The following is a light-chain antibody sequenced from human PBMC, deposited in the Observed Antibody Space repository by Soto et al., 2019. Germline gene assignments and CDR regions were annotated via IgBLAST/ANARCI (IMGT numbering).Light chain of an antibody. CDR2: GAS. J-gene: IGKJ4*01. CDR1: QAISRS. CDR3: QQLNSYPLT. Sequence: DIQLTQSPSFLSASVGDKGTITCRASQAISRSLAWYQQNPGKAPKLLIYGASTLQSGVPSRFSGSGSGTELTLTIDSLQSDDFATYYCQQLNSYPLTFGGGAKVEMK. V-gene: IGKV1-9*01.